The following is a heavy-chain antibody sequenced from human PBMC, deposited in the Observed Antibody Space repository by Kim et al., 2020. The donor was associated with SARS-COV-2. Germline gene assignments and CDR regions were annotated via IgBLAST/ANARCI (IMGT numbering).Heavy chain of an antibody. CDR1: GFTFSSYA. V-gene: IGHV3-23*01. D-gene: IGHD3-10*01. Sequence: GGSLRLSCAASGFTFSSYAMSWVRQAPGKGLEWVSGISGSGGSTYYADSVKGRFTISRDNSKNTLYLQMISLRAEDTALYYCAKDLTYGSGSSYYGMDVWGQGTTVTVSS. CDR2: ISGSGGST. J-gene: IGHJ6*02. CDR3: AKDLTYGSGSSYYGMDV.